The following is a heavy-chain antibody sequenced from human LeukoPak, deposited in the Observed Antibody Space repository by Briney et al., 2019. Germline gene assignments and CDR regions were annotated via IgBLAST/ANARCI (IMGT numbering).Heavy chain of an antibody. Sequence: PGGSLRLSCAASGFTFSSYNMNWVRQAPGKGLEWVSSISSSSSYIYYADSVKGRFTISRDNAKNTLYLLMDSLSAEDTAVYYCAKRRGLEVLYYYYMDVWGKETTVTVSS. CDR3: AKRRGLEVLYYYYMDV. CDR2: ISSSSSYI. D-gene: IGHD1-7*01. J-gene: IGHJ6*03. V-gene: IGHV3-21*04. CDR1: GFTFSSYN.